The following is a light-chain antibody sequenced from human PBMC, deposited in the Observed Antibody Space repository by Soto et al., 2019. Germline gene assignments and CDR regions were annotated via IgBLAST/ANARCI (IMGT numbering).Light chain of an antibody. Sequence: EIVLTQSPGTLSLSPGERATLSCRASQSVSSSYLAWYQQKPGQAPRLLIYGASSRATGIPDRFSGSGSGTDCTLPISRLEPEDFAVYYCQQYGSSPLTFGGGTKVEIK. CDR3: QQYGSSPLT. CDR1: QSVSSSY. CDR2: GAS. J-gene: IGKJ4*01. V-gene: IGKV3-20*01.